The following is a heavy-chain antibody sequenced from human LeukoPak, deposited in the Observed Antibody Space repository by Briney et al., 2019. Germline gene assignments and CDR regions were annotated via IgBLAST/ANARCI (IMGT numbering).Heavy chain of an antibody. CDR3: TRGPTLIGVAGTWPLDY. CDR2: ISSGSTYK. CDR1: GFTFSDYS. Sequence: TPGGSLRLSCAASGFTFSDYSMHWVRQAPGKGLEWVSSISSGSTYKYSADSLKGRFTISRDNAKNSLYLQMNSLRAEDSAVYYCTRGPTLIGVAGTWPLDYWGQGTLVIVSS. J-gene: IGHJ4*02. D-gene: IGHD6-19*01. V-gene: IGHV3-21*01.